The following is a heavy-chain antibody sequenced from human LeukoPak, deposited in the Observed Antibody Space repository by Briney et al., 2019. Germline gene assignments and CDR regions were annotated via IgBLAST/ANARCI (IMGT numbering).Heavy chain of an antibody. CDR3: AKDSSGYLQWLDY. J-gene: IGHJ4*02. V-gene: IGHV3-23*01. CDR2: ISGSGGST. Sequence: GGSLRLSCAASGFTFSSYAMSWVRQAPGKGLEWGSAISGSGGSTYYADSVKGRFTISRDNSKNTLYLQMNSLRAEDTAVYYCAKDSSGYLQWLDYWGQGTLVTVSS. CDR1: GFTFSSYA. D-gene: IGHD3-22*01.